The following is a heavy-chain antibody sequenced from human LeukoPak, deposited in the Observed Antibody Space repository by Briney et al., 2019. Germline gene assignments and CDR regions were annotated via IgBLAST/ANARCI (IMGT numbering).Heavy chain of an antibody. CDR3: AREFGSWLE. CDR1: GFAVSSNY. V-gene: IGHV3-53*01. Sequence: PGGSLRLSCAASGFAVSSNYMSWVRQAPGKGLEWDSIIYNGGTTYYEDSVKGRFTISRDNSKNTLYLQMNSLRAEDTAVYYCAREFGSWLEWGQGTLVTVSS. CDR2: IYNGGTT. J-gene: IGHJ4*02. D-gene: IGHD6-13*01.